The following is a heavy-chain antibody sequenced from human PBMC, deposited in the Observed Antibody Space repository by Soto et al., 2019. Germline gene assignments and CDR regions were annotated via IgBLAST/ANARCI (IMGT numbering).Heavy chain of an antibody. D-gene: IGHD3-22*01. CDR1: GFTFSSYW. CDR3: ARAFGFFYDSSGPFDY. J-gene: IGHJ4*02. V-gene: IGHV3-7*01. Sequence: GGSLRLSCAASGFTFSSYWMSWVRQAPGKGLEWVANIKQDGSEKYYVDSVKGRFTISRDNAKNSLYLQMNSLRAEDTAVYYCARAFGFFYDSSGPFDYWGQGTLVTVSS. CDR2: IKQDGSEK.